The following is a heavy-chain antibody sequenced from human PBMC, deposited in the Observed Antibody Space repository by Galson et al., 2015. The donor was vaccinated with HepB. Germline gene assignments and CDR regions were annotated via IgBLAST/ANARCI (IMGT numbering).Heavy chain of an antibody. V-gene: IGHV3-23*01. Sequence: SLRLSCAASGFTFNFYAMTWVRHVPGKGLDWVSSISASGSRTYYADSAKPRFTISRDNSKNTVFLQMNSLRADDSAVYYCARVPLTGTMGKYYFYMDVWGKGTTVTISS. J-gene: IGHJ6*03. CDR1: GFTFNFYA. CDR2: ISASGSRT. CDR3: ARVPLTGTMGKYYFYMDV. D-gene: IGHD3-9*01.